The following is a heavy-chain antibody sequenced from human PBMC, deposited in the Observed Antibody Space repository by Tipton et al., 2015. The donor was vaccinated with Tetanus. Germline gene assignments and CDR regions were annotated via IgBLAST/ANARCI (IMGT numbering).Heavy chain of an antibody. J-gene: IGHJ6*02. CDR1: GDSVSSNSAA. D-gene: IGHD3-10*01. CDR3: AREERITMVRGAYYYYYGMDV. V-gene: IGHV6-1*01. Sequence: GLVKPSQTLSLTCAISGDSVSSNSAAWNWIRQSPSRGLEWLGRTYYRSKWYNDYAVSVKSRITIHPDTSKNQFSLQLNSVTPEDTAVYYCAREERITMVRGAYYYYYGMDVWGQGTTVTVSS. CDR2: TYYRSKWYN.